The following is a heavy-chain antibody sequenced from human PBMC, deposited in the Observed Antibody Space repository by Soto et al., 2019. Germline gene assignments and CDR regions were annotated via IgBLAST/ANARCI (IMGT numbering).Heavy chain of an antibody. CDR2: ISGSGGST. J-gene: IGHJ6*03. CDR3: AKGSGYCSSTSCYLEYYYYYMDV. Sequence: EVQLLESGGGLVQPGGSLRLSCAASGFTFSSYAMSWVRQAPGKGLEWVSAISGSGGSTYYADSVKGRFTISRDNSKNTLYLQMNSLRAEDTAVYYCAKGSGYCSSTSCYLEYYYYYMDVWGKGTTVTVS. V-gene: IGHV3-23*01. D-gene: IGHD2-2*01. CDR1: GFTFSSYA.